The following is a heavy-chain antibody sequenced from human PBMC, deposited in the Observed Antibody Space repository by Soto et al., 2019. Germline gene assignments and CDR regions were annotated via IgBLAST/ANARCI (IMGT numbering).Heavy chain of an antibody. D-gene: IGHD6-19*01. CDR1: GYSFTSYW. V-gene: IGHV5-51*01. CDR3: TRGWLAQYYFDY. J-gene: IGHJ4*02. CDR2: IYPGDSDT. Sequence: GESLKISCQGSGYSFTSYWIAWVRQMPGKGLEWMGIIYPGDSDTRYSPSFQGQVTISADKSISTAFLHWSSLQASDTAMYYCTRGWLAQYYFDYWGQGTLVTV.